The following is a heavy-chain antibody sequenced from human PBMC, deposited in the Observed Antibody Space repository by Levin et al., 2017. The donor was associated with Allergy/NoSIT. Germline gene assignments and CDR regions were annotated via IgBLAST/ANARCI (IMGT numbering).Heavy chain of an antibody. Sequence: SSQTLSLTCTVSGGSISSSTHYWGWVRQAPGKGLEWIGSIYYSGVTYYNPSLKSRVTISVDRFQNQFSLKLRSVTAADTAVYYCARERDLIGARAPFDYWGQGTLVTVSS. CDR3: ARERDLIGARAPFDY. J-gene: IGHJ4*02. V-gene: IGHV4-39*07. CDR2: IYYSGVT. D-gene: IGHD6-6*01. CDR1: GGSISSSTHY.